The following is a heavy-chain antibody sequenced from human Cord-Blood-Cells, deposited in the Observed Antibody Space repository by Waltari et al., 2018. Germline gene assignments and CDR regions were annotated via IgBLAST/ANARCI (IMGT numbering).Heavy chain of an antibody. V-gene: IGHV4-30-2*01. CDR1: GCSISIGVYS. CDR2: IYLSGST. Sequence: QLQLQESGSGLVKPSQTLSLTCAVSGCSISIGVYSWGCIRLPPGKGLEWIGYIYLSGSTYCNPSLKSRVTISVDRSKNQFSVKLSSVTAADTAVYYWARYPPFDPWGQGTLVIVSS. CDR3: ARYPPFDP. J-gene: IGHJ5*02.